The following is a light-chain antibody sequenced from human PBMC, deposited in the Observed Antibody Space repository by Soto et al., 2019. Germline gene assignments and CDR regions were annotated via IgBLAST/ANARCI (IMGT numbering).Light chain of an antibody. Sequence: DIVLTQSPGILSLSPGERATLSCRASQSIGSNYLAWYQQRPGQAPSLLIFGASTRATGIPDRFSVSGSGTDFTLTISGLEPEDFAVYFCQQYVTLPITFGQGTRLEIK. CDR2: GAS. CDR1: QSIGSNY. J-gene: IGKJ5*01. V-gene: IGKV3-20*01. CDR3: QQYVTLPIT.